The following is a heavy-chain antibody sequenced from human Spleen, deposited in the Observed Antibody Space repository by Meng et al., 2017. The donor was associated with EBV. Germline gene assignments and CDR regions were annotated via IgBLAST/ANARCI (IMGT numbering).Heavy chain of an antibody. CDR1: GGSISSSNW. V-gene: IGHV4-4*02. Sequence: QVQLQEAGPGLVNPSGSLSLTRAVSGGSISSSNWWSWVRQPPGKGLEWIGEIYHSGSTNYNPSLKSRVTISVDKSKNQFSLKLSSVTAADTAVYYCARDGSGSGTDFDYWGQGTLVTVSS. D-gene: IGHD1-1*01. J-gene: IGHJ4*02. CDR2: IYHSGST. CDR3: ARDGSGSGTDFDY.